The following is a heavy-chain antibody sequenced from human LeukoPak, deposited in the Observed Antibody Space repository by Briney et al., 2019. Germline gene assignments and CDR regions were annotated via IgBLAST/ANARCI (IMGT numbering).Heavy chain of an antibody. CDR2: IYYSGST. D-gene: IGHD2-2*01. Sequence: PSETLSLTCTVSSDSISSSYWSWIRQPPGKGLEWIGYIYYSGSTNYNPSLKSRVAISVDTSKNQFSLKLNSVTAADTAVYYCARGYCSSTICFQYFHHWGQGPLVTVSS. CDR1: SDSISSSY. V-gene: IGHV4-59*01. J-gene: IGHJ1*01. CDR3: ARGYCSSTICFQYFHH.